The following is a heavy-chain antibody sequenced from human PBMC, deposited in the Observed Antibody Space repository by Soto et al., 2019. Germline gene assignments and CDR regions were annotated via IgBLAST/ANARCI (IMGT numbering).Heavy chain of an antibody. D-gene: IGHD3-22*01. CDR1: GFTIGSYA. J-gene: IGHJ5*02. V-gene: IGHV3-23*01. CDR2: ISGSGGST. CDR3: AKDQRITMIVVVIPWFGP. Sequence: VGFKRLSWGASGFTIGSYAMRWIIQATGKGLEWVSAISGSGGSTYYADSVKGRFTISRDNSKNTLYLQMNSLRAEDTAVYHCAKDQRITMIVVVIPWFGPWGQGTLVTVSS.